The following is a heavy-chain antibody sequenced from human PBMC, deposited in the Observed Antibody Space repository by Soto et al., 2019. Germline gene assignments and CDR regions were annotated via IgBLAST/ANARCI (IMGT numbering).Heavy chain of an antibody. Sequence: QVQLVQSGAEVKKPGASVKVSCKASGYTFTSYGISWVRQAPGQGLEWMGWISAYNGNTNYAQKLQGRVTMTTDTSTSTAYMELRSLGSDDTAVYYCARDLAGGAVALGSENAFDYWGQGTLVTVSS. V-gene: IGHV1-18*01. CDR3: ARDLAGGAVALGSENAFDY. CDR1: GYTFTSYG. J-gene: IGHJ4*02. CDR2: ISAYNGNT. D-gene: IGHD6-19*01.